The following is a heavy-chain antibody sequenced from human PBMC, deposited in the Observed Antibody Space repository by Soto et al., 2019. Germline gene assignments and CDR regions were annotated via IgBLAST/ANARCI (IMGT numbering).Heavy chain of an antibody. V-gene: IGHV5-51*01. J-gene: IGHJ4*02. D-gene: IGHD2-21*02. CDR2: IYPGDSDT. Sequence: LGESLKISCKGSGYSFTSYWIGWVRQMPGKGLEWMGIIYPGDSDTRYSPSFQGQVTISADKSISTAYLQWSSLKASDTAMYYCARCRFRRGDCYYFDYWGQGTLVTVSS. CDR3: ARCRFRRGDCYYFDY. CDR1: GYSFTSYW.